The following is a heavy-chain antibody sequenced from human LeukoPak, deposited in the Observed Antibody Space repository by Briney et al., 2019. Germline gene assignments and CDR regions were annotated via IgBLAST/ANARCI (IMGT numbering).Heavy chain of an antibody. J-gene: IGHJ4*02. CDR2: ISGSGGST. Sequence: GGSLRLSCAASGFTFSSYAMSWVRQAPGKGLEWVSAISGSGGSTYYADSVKGRFTISRDNSKNSLYLQMNSLRAEDTAVYYCARDRSNYYGAYFDYWGQGTLVTVSS. V-gene: IGHV3-23*01. CDR3: ARDRSNYYGAYFDY. D-gene: IGHD4-11*01. CDR1: GFTFSSYA.